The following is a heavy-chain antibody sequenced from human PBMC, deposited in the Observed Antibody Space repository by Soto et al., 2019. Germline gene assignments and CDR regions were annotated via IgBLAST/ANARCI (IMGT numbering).Heavy chain of an antibody. V-gene: IGHV4-39*01. CDR3: ARHHKGQQQLVPRFDP. J-gene: IGHJ5*02. CDR2: IYYSGST. Sequence: PSETLSLTCTVSGGSISSSSYYWGWIRQPPGKGLEWIGSIYYSGSTYYNPSLKSRVTISVDTSKNQFSLKLSSVTAADTAVYYCARHHKGQQQLVPRFDPWGQGTLVTVSS. D-gene: IGHD6-13*01. CDR1: GGSISSSSYY.